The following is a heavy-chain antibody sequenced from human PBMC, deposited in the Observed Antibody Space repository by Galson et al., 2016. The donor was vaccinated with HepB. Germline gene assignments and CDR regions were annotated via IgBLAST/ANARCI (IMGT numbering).Heavy chain of an antibody. CDR2: ISQSGIT. CDR3: GRSYGGY. Sequence: SETLSLTCTVSAGSVSSGGYYWGWIRQPPGKGLEWIGDISQSGITNYNPSLKSRVTISLDTSQNQFSLSLSSVTAADTAVYFCGRSYGGYWGQGTLVTVSS. CDR1: AGSVSSGGYY. J-gene: IGHJ4*02. D-gene: IGHD4-17*01. V-gene: IGHV4-61*08.